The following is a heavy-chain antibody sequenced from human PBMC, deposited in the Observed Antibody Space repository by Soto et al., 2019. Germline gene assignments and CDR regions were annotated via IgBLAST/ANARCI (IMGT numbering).Heavy chain of an antibody. CDR1: GYTFTSYG. CDR2: ISAYNGNT. D-gene: IGHD3-16*01. Sequence: GASVKVSCKASGYTFTSYGISWVRQAPGQGLEWMGWISAYNGNTNYAQKLQGRVTMTTDTSTSTAYMELRSLRSDDTAVYYCARDGEMTTIGGGDAFDIWGQGTMVTVSS. V-gene: IGHV1-18*01. J-gene: IGHJ3*02. CDR3: ARDGEMTTIGGGDAFDI.